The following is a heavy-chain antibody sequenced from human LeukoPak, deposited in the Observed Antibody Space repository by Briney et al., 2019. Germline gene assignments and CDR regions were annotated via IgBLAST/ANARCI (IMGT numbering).Heavy chain of an antibody. V-gene: IGHV4-59*01. Sequence: SETLSLTCTVSGGSISSYYWSWIRQPPGKGLEWIGYIYYSGSTNYNPSLKSRVTISVDTSKNQFSLKLSSVTAADTAVYYCARVAAAGNYYFDYWGQGTLVTVSS. CDR1: GGSISSYY. CDR3: ARVAAAGNYYFDY. CDR2: IYYSGST. J-gene: IGHJ4*02. D-gene: IGHD6-13*01.